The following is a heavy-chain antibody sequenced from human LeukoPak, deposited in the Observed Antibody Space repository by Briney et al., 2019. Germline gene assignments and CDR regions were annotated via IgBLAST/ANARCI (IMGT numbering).Heavy chain of an antibody. CDR2: ISSGGTYE. CDR1: GFTFSNYA. V-gene: IGHV3-30*01. D-gene: IGHD3-10*01. CDR3: ARDSTYYHDSGSSGPHYFDN. J-gene: IGHJ4*02. Sequence: GKSLRLSCAASGFTFSNYAMHWVRQAPGKGLEWVSLISSGGTYEYYADSVKGRFTISRDNSKNTLYLQLNSLRAEDTAVYYCARDSTYYHDSGSSGPHYFDNWGQGTLVTVPS.